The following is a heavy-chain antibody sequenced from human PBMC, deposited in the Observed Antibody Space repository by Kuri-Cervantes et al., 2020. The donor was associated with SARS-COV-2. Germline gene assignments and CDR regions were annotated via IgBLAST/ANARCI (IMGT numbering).Heavy chain of an antibody. J-gene: IGHJ4*02. V-gene: IGHV3-23*01. CDR3: VRDGDHWNFDY. D-gene: IGHD1-1*01. CDR1: GFTFSSYG. Sequence: LSLTCAASGFTFSSYGMHWVRQAPGKGLEWVSAISGSGGSTYYADAVKGRFTLSRDNAKNMLFLQMNCLRAEDTAVYYCVRDGDHWNFDYWGQGTLVTVSS. CDR2: ISGSGGST.